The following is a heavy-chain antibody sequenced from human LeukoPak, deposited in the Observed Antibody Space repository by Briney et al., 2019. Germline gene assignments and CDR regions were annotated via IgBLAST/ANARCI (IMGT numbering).Heavy chain of an antibody. CDR3: ARVPPTTGYYDSSGYYYFDY. Sequence: GGSLRLSCAASGFTFDDYGMSWVRQAPGKGLEWVSGINWNGGSTGYADCVKGRFTISRDNAKNSLYLQMNSLRAEDTALYYCARVPPTTGYYDSSGYYYFDYWGQGTLVTVSS. D-gene: IGHD3-22*01. CDR1: GFTFDDYG. V-gene: IGHV3-20*04. CDR2: INWNGGST. J-gene: IGHJ4*02.